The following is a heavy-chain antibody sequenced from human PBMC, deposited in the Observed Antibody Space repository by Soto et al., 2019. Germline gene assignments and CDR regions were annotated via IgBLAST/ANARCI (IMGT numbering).Heavy chain of an antibody. CDR1: GFSLSDYG. Sequence: QVQLVESGGGVVQPGRSLRLSCAASGFSLSDYGMHWVRQAPGKGLEWVAVVRNDADDTYYANSVKGRFSISRDNSKNTLYLQMSSLRDEDTAVYYGARPYSSNSNWFDPWGQGTLVTVSS. CDR2: VRNDADDT. D-gene: IGHD6-19*01. V-gene: IGHV3-33*03. J-gene: IGHJ5*02. CDR3: ARPYSSNSNWFDP.